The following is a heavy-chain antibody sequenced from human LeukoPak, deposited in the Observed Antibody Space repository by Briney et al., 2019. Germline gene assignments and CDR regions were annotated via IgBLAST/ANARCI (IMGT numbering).Heavy chain of an antibody. CDR2: IKQDGSEK. J-gene: IGHJ4*02. V-gene: IGHV3-7*01. CDR1: GFTFSSYS. D-gene: IGHD6-19*01. CDR3: ARPYSSGWYAQFDC. Sequence: LPGGSLRLSCAASGFTFSSYSMNWVRQAPGKGLEWVANIKQDGSEKYYVGSVKGRFTISRDNAKNSMYLQMNSLRAEDAAVYYCARPYSSGWYAQFDCWGQGTLVTVSS.